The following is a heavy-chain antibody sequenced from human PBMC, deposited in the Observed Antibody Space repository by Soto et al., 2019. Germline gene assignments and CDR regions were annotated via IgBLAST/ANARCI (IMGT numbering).Heavy chain of an antibody. J-gene: IGHJ4*02. CDR2: IYHSGST. CDR1: GGSISSTSSYEW. V-gene: IGHV4-4*02. Sequence: QVQLQESGPGLVKPSGTLSLTCTVSGGSISSTSSYEWWSWVRQPPGKGLEWLGEIYHSGSTNYHPSLKSRVTMSVDKSKNQFSLRLSSVTAADTAVYYCAKMVGATLIDYWGQGSLVTVSS. D-gene: IGHD1-26*01. CDR3: AKMVGATLIDY.